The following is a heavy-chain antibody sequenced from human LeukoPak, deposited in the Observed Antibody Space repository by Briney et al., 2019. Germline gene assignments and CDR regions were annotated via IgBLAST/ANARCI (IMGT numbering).Heavy chain of an antibody. CDR1: GFTFSNYW. V-gene: IGHV3-7*01. D-gene: IGHD1-7*01. CDR2: INQDGSEI. J-gene: IGHJ4*02. Sequence: GGSLRLSCAASGFTFSNYWMSWVRQAPGKGLEWLANINQDGSEIYYVDSVKGRFTISRDNAKNSLYLQMNSLRAEDTAVYYCARDGTGTTFGYWGQGTLVTVSS. CDR3: ARDGTGTTFGY.